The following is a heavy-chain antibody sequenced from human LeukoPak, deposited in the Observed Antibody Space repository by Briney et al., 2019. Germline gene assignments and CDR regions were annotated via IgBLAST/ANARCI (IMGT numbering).Heavy chain of an antibody. CDR2: ISSSSSYI. Sequence: GGSLRLSCAASGFTFSSYSMNWVRQAPGKGLEWVPSISSSSSYIYYADSVKGRFTISRDNAKNSLYLQMNSLRAEDTAVYYCARGRCRYCSSTSPFDYWGRGTLVTVSS. V-gene: IGHV3-21*01. D-gene: IGHD2-2*01. J-gene: IGHJ4*02. CDR3: ARGRCRYCSSTSPFDY. CDR1: GFTFSSYS.